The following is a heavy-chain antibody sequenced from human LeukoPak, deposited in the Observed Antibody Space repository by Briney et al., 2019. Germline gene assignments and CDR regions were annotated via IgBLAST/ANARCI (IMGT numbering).Heavy chain of an antibody. CDR3: ARGPGYSYGDIDP. V-gene: IGHV4-59*12. CDR1: GGSISSYY. Sequence: SETLSLTCTVSGGSISSYYWSWIRQPPGKGLEWIGYIYYRGSTNYNPSLKSRVTISVDTSKNQFSLKLSSVTAADTAVYYCARGPGYSYGDIDPWGQGTLVTVSS. CDR2: IYYRGST. J-gene: IGHJ5*02. D-gene: IGHD5-18*01.